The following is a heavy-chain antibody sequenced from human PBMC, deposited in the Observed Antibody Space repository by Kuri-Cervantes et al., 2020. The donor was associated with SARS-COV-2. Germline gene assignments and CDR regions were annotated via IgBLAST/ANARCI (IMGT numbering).Heavy chain of an antibody. J-gene: IGHJ4*02. V-gene: IGHV5-10-1*01. CDR3: ARLRADWAAVAGIEY. Sequence: GESLKISCKGSGYSFTSYWISWVRQMPGKGLEWMGRIDPSDSYTNYSPSFQGHVTISADKSISTAYLQWSSLKASDTAMYYCARLRADWAAVAGIEYWGQGTLVTVSS. D-gene: IGHD6-19*01. CDR2: IDPSDSYT. CDR1: GYSFTSYW.